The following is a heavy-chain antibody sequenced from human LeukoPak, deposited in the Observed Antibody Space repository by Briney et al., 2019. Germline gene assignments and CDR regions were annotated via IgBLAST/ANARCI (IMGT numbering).Heavy chain of an antibody. V-gene: IGHV1-2*02. Sequence: ASVKVSCKASGYTFTGYYMHWVRQAPGQGLEWIGWINPNSGGTNYAQKFQGRVTMTRDTSISTAYMELSRLRSDDTAVYYCARVAVAGTRCFDYWGQGTLVTVSS. CDR1: GYTFTGYY. J-gene: IGHJ4*02. CDR2: INPNSGGT. D-gene: IGHD6-19*01. CDR3: ARVAVAGTRCFDY.